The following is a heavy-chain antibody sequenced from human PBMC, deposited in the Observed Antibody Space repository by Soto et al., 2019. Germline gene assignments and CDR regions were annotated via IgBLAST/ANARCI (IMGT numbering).Heavy chain of an antibody. D-gene: IGHD2-15*01. Sequence: RRSLRLSCAASGFTFSSYAMSWVRQAPGKGLEWVSAISGSGGSTYYADSVKGRFTISRDNSKNTLYLQMNSLRAEDTAVYYCAKSGCPIVVVAATLKYYWGQGTLGTVAS. CDR1: GFTFSSYA. V-gene: IGHV3-23*01. CDR2: ISGSGGST. CDR3: AKSGCPIVVVAATLKYY. J-gene: IGHJ4*02.